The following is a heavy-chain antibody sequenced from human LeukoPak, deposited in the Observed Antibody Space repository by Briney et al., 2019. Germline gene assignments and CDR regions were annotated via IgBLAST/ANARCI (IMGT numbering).Heavy chain of an antibody. Sequence: GGSLRLSCAASGFTVSTNHMNWVRLAPGKGLEWVSLIYAADSTYYADSVKGRFTISRDNSKNTLYLQMNSLRAEDTAVYYCAKDLYDRGDYYYGMDVWGQGTTVTVSS. D-gene: IGHD5/OR15-5a*01. CDR3: AKDLYDRGDYYYGMDV. CDR1: GFTVSTNH. J-gene: IGHJ6*02. V-gene: IGHV3-53*05. CDR2: IYAADST.